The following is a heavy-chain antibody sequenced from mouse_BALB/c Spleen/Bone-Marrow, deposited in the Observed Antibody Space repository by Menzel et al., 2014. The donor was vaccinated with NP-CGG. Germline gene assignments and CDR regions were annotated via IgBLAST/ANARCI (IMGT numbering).Heavy chain of an antibody. CDR3: AREARTTARFAY. D-gene: IGHD1-2*01. CDR2: IHYSGST. CDR1: GYSITSGYG. Sequence: EVKLMESGPDLVKPSQSLSLTCTVTGYSITSGYGWHWIRQFPGNKLEWMGYIHYSGSTNYNPSLKSRISITRDTSKNQFFLQLNSVTTEDTATYNCAREARTTARFAYWGQGTLVTVSA. V-gene: IGHV3-1*02. J-gene: IGHJ3*01.